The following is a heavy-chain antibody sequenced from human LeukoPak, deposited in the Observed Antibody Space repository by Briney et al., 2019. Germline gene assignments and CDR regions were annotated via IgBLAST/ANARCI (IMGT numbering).Heavy chain of an antibody. D-gene: IGHD3-22*01. CDR2: MNPNSGNT. CDR3: ARGPVSYYDSSGPDY. V-gene: IGHV1-8*01. J-gene: IGHJ4*02. Sequence: GSVTVSCTASGYTFTSYDINWVRQAPGQGGEWMGWMNPNSGNTGYAQKFQGRVTMTRNTSISTAYMELSSLRSEDTAVYYCARGPVSYYDSSGPDYWGQGTLVTVSS. CDR1: GYTFTSYD.